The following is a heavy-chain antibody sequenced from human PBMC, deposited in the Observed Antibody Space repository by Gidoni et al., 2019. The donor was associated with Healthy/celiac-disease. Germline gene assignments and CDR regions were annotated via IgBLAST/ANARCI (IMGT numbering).Heavy chain of an antibody. V-gene: IGHV4-34*01. D-gene: IGHD1-26*01. Sequence: QVQLQQWGAGLLKPSETLSLTCAVYGGSFSGYYWSWIRQPPGKGLEWIGEINHSGSTNYNPSLKSRVTISVDTSKNQFSLKLSSVTAADTAVYYCARSKVGAVGYYYYYYGMDVWGQGTTVTVSS. CDR3: ARSKVGAVGYYYYYYGMDV. CDR1: GGSFSGYY. CDR2: INHSGST. J-gene: IGHJ6*02.